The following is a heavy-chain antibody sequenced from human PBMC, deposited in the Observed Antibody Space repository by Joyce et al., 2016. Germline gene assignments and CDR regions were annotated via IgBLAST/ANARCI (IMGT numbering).Heavy chain of an antibody. Sequence: QVQLVQSRGELKKPGASVKVSCKASGYTFTSYGVSWVRQAPGQGLEWMAWISSYTGHTKYAQKVQGRVTVTTDTSTRTAYMELKSLRPDDTAVYYCARVASRSVMGEFDYWGQGTLITVSA. CDR3: ARVASRSVMGEFDY. J-gene: IGHJ4*02. V-gene: IGHV1-18*04. CDR2: ISSYTGHT. D-gene: IGHD6-19*01. CDR1: GYTFTSYG.